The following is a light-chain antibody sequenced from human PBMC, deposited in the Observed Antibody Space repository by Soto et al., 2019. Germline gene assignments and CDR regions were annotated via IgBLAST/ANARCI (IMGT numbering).Light chain of an antibody. V-gene: IGKV3-11*01. Sequence: EIGLTQSPATLSLSPGERATLSCRASQSVSSYLAWYQQKPGQAPRLLIYDASNRATGIPARFSGSGSGTDFTLTISSLEPEDSAVYYCHQRSNWWTFGQGTKVDIK. CDR1: QSVSSY. CDR2: DAS. J-gene: IGKJ1*01. CDR3: HQRSNWWT.